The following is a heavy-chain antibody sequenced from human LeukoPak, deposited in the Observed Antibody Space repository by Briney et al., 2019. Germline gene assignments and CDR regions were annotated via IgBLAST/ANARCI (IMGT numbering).Heavy chain of an antibody. CDR3: ARTDYGDYWFDP. Sequence: ASEKVSCKASGYTFTSYGISWVRQAPGQGLEWMGWISAYNGNTNYAQKLQGRVTMTTDTSTSTAYMELRSLRSDDTAVYYCARTDYGDYWFDPWGQGTLVTVSS. D-gene: IGHD4-17*01. CDR1: GYTFTSYG. J-gene: IGHJ5*02. V-gene: IGHV1-18*01. CDR2: ISAYNGNT.